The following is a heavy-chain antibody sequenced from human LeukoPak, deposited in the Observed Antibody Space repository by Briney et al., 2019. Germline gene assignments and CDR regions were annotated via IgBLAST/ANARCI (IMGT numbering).Heavy chain of an antibody. Sequence: GGSLRLSCAASGFTFGSYAVSWVRQARGEGLELVSAISARRGSTYYADSVKGRFTISRDNSKNTLCLQMNSLRAEDTAVYYCATVFSGYTFDYGPENYWGQGTLVTVSS. V-gene: IGHV3-23*01. CDR1: GFTFGSYA. J-gene: IGHJ4*02. CDR2: ISARRGST. D-gene: IGHD5-18*01. CDR3: ATVFSGYTFDYGPENY.